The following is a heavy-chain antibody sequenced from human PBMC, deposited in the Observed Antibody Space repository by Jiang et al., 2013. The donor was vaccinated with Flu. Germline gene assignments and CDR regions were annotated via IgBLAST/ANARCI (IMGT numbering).Heavy chain of an antibody. CDR1: GGSFSAYY. CDR2: INHSGGI. D-gene: IGHD6-13*01. V-gene: IGHV4-34*01. CDR3: ASVRGWVEISSTWYVGRFDY. Sequence: LLKPSETLSLTCAVYGGSFSAYYWSWVRQPPGKGLEWIGEINHSGGINYNPSLKSRITISVDTSKNQFSLKLSSVTAADTAVYYCASVRGWVEISSTWYVGRFDYWGQGALVTVSS. J-gene: IGHJ4*02.